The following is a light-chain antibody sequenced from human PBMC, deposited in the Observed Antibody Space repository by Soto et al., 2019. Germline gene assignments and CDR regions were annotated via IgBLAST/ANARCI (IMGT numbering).Light chain of an antibody. Sequence: QSVLTQPASVSGSPGQSITISCTGTSSDVGSYNLVSWYQQHPGKAPKLMLYEVSKRPSGVSNRFSGSKSGNTASLTISGLQAEDEADYYCCSYAGSTTCVFGTGTKV. CDR3: CSYAGSTTCV. CDR2: EVS. V-gene: IGLV2-23*02. CDR1: SSDVGSYNL. J-gene: IGLJ1*01.